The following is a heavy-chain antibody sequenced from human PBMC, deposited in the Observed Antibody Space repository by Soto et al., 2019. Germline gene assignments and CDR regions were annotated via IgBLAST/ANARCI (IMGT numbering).Heavy chain of an antibody. CDR1: GITFSSYD. CDR2: INGGRS. CDR3: ATHAWDL. D-gene: IGHD2-2*01. J-gene: IGHJ5*02. V-gene: IGHV3-23*01. Sequence: EVQLLASGGGLVQPGGSLRLSCEASGITFSSYDMSWVRQAPGNGLEWVSAINGGRSFYGDSVEGRFTVSRDNSKNTLYLQMNSLRVEDTAIYDCATHAWDLWGQGTLVTGSS.